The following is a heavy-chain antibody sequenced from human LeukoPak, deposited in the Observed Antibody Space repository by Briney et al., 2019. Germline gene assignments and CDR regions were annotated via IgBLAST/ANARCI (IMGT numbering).Heavy chain of an antibody. Sequence: GGSLRLSCTASGFTFGDYAMNWVRQAPGKGLEWVSYISSGSGTIYYADSVKGRFTIARDDAKNSLYLQMSSLRDEDTAVYYCAREAIKDYWGQGTLVTVSS. CDR3: AREAIKDY. CDR1: GFTFGDYA. CDR2: ISSGSGTI. J-gene: IGHJ4*02. V-gene: IGHV3-48*02.